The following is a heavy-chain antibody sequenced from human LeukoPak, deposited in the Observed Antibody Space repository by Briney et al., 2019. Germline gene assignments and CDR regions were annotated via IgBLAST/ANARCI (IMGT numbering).Heavy chain of an antibody. V-gene: IGHV1-69*05. CDR2: IIPIFGTA. Sequence: ASVKVSCKASGGTFSSYAISWVRQAPGQGLEWMGGIIPIFGTANYAQKFQGRVTITTDESTSTAYMELSSLRSEDTAVYYCARVPYYYDSSGYIDYWGPGTLVTVSS. CDR3: ARVPYYYDSSGYIDY. CDR1: GGTFSSYA. D-gene: IGHD3-22*01. J-gene: IGHJ4*02.